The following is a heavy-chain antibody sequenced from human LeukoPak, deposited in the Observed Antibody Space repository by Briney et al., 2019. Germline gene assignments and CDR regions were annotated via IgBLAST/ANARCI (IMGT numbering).Heavy chain of an antibody. V-gene: IGHV1-2*02. Sequence: ASVKVSCKASGYTFTGYYMHWVRQAPGQGLEWMGWINPNSGGTNYAQKFQGRVTMTRDTSISTAYMELSRLRSEDTAVYYCARGPPQDITMIVVVGSGFDPWGQGTLVTVSS. CDR2: INPNSGGT. CDR1: GYTFTGYY. J-gene: IGHJ5*02. D-gene: IGHD3-22*01. CDR3: ARGPPQDITMIVVVGSGFDP.